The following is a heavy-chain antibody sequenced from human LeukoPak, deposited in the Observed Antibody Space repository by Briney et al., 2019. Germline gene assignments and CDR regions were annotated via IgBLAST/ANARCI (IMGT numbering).Heavy chain of an antibody. J-gene: IGHJ4*02. CDR2: INHSGST. CDR3: ARDQEEGFDY. V-gene: IGHV4-34*01. Sequence: SETLSLTCAVYGGSFNDYYWSWIRQPPGKGLEWIGEINHSGSTNYNPSLKSRVTISVDTSKNQFSLKLSSVTAADTAVYYCARDQEEGFDYWGQGTLVTVSS. CDR1: GGSFNDYY.